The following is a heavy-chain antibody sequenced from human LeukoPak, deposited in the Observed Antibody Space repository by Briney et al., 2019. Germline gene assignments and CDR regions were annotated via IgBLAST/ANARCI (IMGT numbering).Heavy chain of an antibody. CDR3: ARRPYCSSTSCYQSNWFDP. CDR2: IYPGDSDT. Sequence: KPGESLKISCKGSGYSFTSYWIGWVRQMPGKGLEWMGIIYPGDSDTRYSPSFQGQVTISADKSISTAYLQWSSLKASDTAMYYCARRPYCSSTSCYQSNWFDPWGQGTLVTVSS. D-gene: IGHD2-2*01. J-gene: IGHJ5*02. CDR1: GYSFTSYW. V-gene: IGHV5-51*01.